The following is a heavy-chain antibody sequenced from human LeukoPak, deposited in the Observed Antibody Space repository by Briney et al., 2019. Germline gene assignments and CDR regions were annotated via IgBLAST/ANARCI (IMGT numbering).Heavy chain of an antibody. V-gene: IGHV3-23*01. Sequence: GGSLRLSCEASGFAFSNHAMTWVRQAPGEGLQWVSTISDTGKTTFYRDSVRGRFTISRDISNNTLYLQMDGLRADDTAVYYCARGGAYDYGVLDAWGQGTLVTVSS. D-gene: IGHD4/OR15-4a*01. CDR1: GFAFSNHA. CDR3: ARGGAYDYGVLDA. CDR2: ISDTGKTT. J-gene: IGHJ5*02.